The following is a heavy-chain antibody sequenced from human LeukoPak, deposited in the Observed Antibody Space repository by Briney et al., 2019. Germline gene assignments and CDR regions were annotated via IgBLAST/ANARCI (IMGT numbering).Heavy chain of an antibody. D-gene: IGHD6-13*01. V-gene: IGHV1-46*01. CDR1: GYTFTSYY. J-gene: IGHJ3*02. CDR3: ARGSGIAAPDAFDI. CDR2: INPSGGST. Sequence: GASVKVSCKASGYTFTSYYMHWVRQAPGQGGEWMGIINPSGGSTSYAQKFQCRVTMTRHMSTSTVYMELSSLRSEDTAVYYCARGSGIAAPDAFDIWGQGTMVTVSS.